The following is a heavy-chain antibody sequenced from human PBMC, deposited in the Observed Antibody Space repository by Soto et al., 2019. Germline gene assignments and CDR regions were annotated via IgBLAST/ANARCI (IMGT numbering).Heavy chain of an antibody. CDR2: INAGNGNT. Sequence: QVPLVQSGAEVKKPGASVKVSCKASGYTFTSYAMHWVRQAPGQRLEWMGWINAGNGNTKYSQKFQGRVTITRDTSASTAYMELSSLRSEDTAVYYCARANYDYIWGSYHPSDYWGQGTLVTVSS. D-gene: IGHD3-16*02. J-gene: IGHJ4*02. V-gene: IGHV1-3*01. CDR3: ARANYDYIWGSYHPSDY. CDR1: GYTFTSYA.